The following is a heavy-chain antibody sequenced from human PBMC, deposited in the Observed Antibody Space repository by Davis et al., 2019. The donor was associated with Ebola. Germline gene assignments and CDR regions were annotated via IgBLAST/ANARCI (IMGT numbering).Heavy chain of an antibody. CDR2: INHSGST. Sequence: SETLSLTCTVSGGSISSSSYYWGWIRQPPGKGLEWIGEINHSGSTNYNPSLKSRVTISVDTSKNQFSLNLSSVTAADTAVYYCARIQLWSFNYYYYGMDVWGQGTTVTVSS. J-gene: IGHJ6*02. D-gene: IGHD5-18*01. CDR1: GGSISSSSYY. CDR3: ARIQLWSFNYYYYGMDV. V-gene: IGHV4-39*07.